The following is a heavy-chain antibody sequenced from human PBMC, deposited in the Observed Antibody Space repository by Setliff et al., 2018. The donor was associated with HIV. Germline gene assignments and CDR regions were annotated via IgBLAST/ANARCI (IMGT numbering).Heavy chain of an antibody. CDR3: ARLPYYVSGGVFDH. D-gene: IGHD3-10*01. CDR1: GFNFLAHW. Sequence: PGESLKISCQCSGFNFLAHWIGWVRQVPEKGLEWMGIVYPGDSDTRYNPSFEGQVTVSADKTITTAYLQLTSLKASDTAMYSCARLPYYVSGGVFDHWGKGTLVTVSS. CDR2: VYPGDSDT. V-gene: IGHV5-51*01. J-gene: IGHJ4*02.